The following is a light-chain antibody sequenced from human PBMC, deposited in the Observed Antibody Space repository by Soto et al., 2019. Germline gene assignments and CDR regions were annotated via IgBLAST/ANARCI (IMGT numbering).Light chain of an antibody. J-gene: IGKJ1*01. CDR1: QSVSSN. V-gene: IGKV3-15*01. CDR2: GAS. CDR3: QQYNNWPPT. Sequence: MTQSPSTLSASVGDRVTLCCRASQSVSSNLAWYQQKPGQAPRLLIYGASTRATGIPARFSGSGSGTEFTLTISSLQSEDFAVYYCQQYNNWPPTFGQGTKV.